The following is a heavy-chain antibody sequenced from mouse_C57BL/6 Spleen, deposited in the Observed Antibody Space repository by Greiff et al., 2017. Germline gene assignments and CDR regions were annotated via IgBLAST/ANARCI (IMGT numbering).Heavy chain of an antibody. CDR1: GYTFTSYG. CDR3: ARKGDGYDVYYAMDY. J-gene: IGHJ4*01. CDR2: IYPRSGNT. Sequence: QVQLQQSGAELARPGASVKLSCKASGYTFTSYGISWVKQRTGQGLEWIGEIYPRSGNTYYNEKFKGKATLTADKSSSTAYMELRSLTSEDSAVYFGARKGDGYDVYYAMDYWGQGTSVTVSS. V-gene: IGHV1-81*01. D-gene: IGHD2-2*01.